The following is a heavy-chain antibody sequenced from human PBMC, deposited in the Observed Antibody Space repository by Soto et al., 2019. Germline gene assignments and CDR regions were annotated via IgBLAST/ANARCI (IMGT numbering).Heavy chain of an antibody. CDR3: AKGADYTVTAYFDY. CDR1: GFTFDDYA. J-gene: IGHJ4*02. V-gene: IGHV3-9*01. Sequence: EVQLVESGGGLVQPGRSLRLSCAASGFTFDDYAMHWVRQAPGKGLEWVSGISWNSGSIGYADSVKGRFTISRDNAKNSLYLHMNSLRAEDTALYYCAKGADYTVTAYFDYWGQGTLVTVSS. CDR2: ISWNSGSI. D-gene: IGHD4-4*01.